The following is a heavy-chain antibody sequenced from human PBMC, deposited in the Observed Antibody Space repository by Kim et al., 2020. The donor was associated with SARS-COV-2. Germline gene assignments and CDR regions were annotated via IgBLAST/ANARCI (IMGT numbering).Heavy chain of an antibody. CDR3: ATVVVVVVAATPGWGWFDP. CDR2: IYYSGST. D-gene: IGHD2-15*01. Sequence: SETLSLTCTVSGGSISSSSYYWGWIRQPPGKGLEWIGSIYYSGSTYYNPSLKSRVTISVDTSKNQFSLKLSSVTAADTAVYYCATVVVVVVAATPGWGWFDPWGQGTLVTVSS. V-gene: IGHV4-39*01. J-gene: IGHJ5*02. CDR1: GGSISSSSYY.